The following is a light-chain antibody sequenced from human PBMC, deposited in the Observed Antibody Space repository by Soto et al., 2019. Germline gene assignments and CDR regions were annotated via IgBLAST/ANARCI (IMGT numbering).Light chain of an antibody. CDR2: GES. CDR1: QSVRSH. CDR3: QQYNNWPLT. V-gene: IGKV3-15*01. J-gene: IGKJ4*01. Sequence: EIVWTQSPGTLSLSPGERATLSCRASQSVRSHLAWFQQKPGQAPRLLIYGESTRATGVPARFSGSGSGTEFTLIISSLQSEDFAVYYCQQYNNWPLTLGGGTKVDIK.